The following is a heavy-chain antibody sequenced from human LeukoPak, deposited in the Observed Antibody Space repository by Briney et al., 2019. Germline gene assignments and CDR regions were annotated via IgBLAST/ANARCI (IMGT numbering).Heavy chain of an antibody. Sequence: SGPPLVNPTQTLTLTCTLSGFSLSTSGVDVGWIRQPPGKALEWLALIYWDDDKRYSPSLKSRLTITKDTSRNQVVLTMTNMDPVDTATYYCAHGFYGSGSYCPFDYWGQGTLVTVSS. V-gene: IGHV2-5*02. CDR3: AHGFYGSGSYCPFDY. CDR1: GFSLSTSGVD. CDR2: IYWDDDK. J-gene: IGHJ4*02. D-gene: IGHD3-10*01.